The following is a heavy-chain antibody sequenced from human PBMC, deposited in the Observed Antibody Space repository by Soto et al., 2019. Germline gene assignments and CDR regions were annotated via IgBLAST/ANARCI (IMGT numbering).Heavy chain of an antibody. J-gene: IGHJ4*02. CDR3: ARVLTYCSGGSCYLTAYYFDY. Sequence: ASVKVSCKASGYTFTSYAMHWVRQAPGQRLEWIGWINACNGNTKYSQKFQGRVTITRDTSASTAYMELSSLRSEDTAVYYCARVLTYCSGGSCYLTAYYFDYWGQGTLVTVSS. CDR2: INACNGNT. V-gene: IGHV1-3*01. D-gene: IGHD2-15*01. CDR1: GYTFTSYA.